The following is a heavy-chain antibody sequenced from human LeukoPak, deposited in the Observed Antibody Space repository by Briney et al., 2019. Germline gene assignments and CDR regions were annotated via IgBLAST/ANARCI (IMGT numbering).Heavy chain of an antibody. D-gene: IGHD2-2*01. V-gene: IGHV1-2*04. CDR2: INPNSGGT. Sequence: ASVKVSCKASGYTFTGYYMHWVRQAPGQGLEWMGWINPNSGGTNYAQKFQGWVTMTRDTSISTAYMELSRLRSDDTAVYYCAREAGGCSSTSCHGQNWGQGTLVTVSS. CDR3: AREAGGCSSTSCHGQN. J-gene: IGHJ4*02. CDR1: GYTFTGYY.